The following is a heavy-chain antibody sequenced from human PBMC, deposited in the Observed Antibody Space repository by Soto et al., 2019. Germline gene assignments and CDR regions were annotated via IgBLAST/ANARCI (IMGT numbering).Heavy chain of an antibody. CDR2: INHSGST. CDR3: ARVIVATESYYFDY. D-gene: IGHD5-12*01. CDR1: GGSFSGYY. V-gene: IGHV4-34*01. Sequence: SETLSLTCAVYGGSFSGYYWSWIRQPPGKGLEWIGEINHSGSTNYNPSLKSRVTISVGTSKNQFSLKLSSVTAADTAVYYCARVIVATESYYFDYWGQGTLVTVSS. J-gene: IGHJ4*02.